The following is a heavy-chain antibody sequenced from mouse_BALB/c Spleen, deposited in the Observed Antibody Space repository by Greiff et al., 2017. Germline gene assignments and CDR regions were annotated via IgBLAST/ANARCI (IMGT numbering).Heavy chain of an antibody. V-gene: IGHV1S81*02. D-gene: IGHD2-3*01. CDR2: INPSNGGT. J-gene: IGHJ1*01. CDR3: TKGTFYDGYSWYFDV. CDR1: GYTFTSYY. Sequence: QVQLQQPGAELVKPGASVKLSCKASGYTFTSYYMYWVKQRPGQGLEWIGGINPSNGGTNFNEKFKSKATLTVDKSSSTAYMQLSSLTSEDSAVYYCTKGTFYDGYSWYFDVWGAGTTVTVSS.